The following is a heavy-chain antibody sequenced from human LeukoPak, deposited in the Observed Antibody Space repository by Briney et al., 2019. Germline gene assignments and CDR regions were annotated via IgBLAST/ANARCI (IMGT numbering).Heavy chain of an antibody. Sequence: GGSLRLSCAASGFTFSSYAMHWVRQAPGKGLEWVAVISYDGSNKYCADSVKGRFTISRDNSKNTLYLQMNSLRTEDTAMYYCARASSGWPLDYWGQGTLVTVSS. J-gene: IGHJ4*02. D-gene: IGHD6-19*01. V-gene: IGHV3-30-3*01. CDR2: ISYDGSNK. CDR3: ARASSGWPLDY. CDR1: GFTFSSYA.